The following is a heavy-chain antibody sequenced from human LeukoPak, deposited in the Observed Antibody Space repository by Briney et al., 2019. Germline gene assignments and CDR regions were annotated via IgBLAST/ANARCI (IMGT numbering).Heavy chain of an antibody. CDR2: INPNSGGT. D-gene: IGHD6-13*01. Sequence: ASVKVSCKASGYTFTGYYMHWVRQATGQGLEWMGWINPNSGGTNYTQKFQGRVTMTRDTSISTAYMELRRLRSDDTAVYYCAKSMFGSSWSVIDYWGQGILVTVSS. V-gene: IGHV1-2*02. CDR3: AKSMFGSSWSVIDY. J-gene: IGHJ4*02. CDR1: GYTFTGYY.